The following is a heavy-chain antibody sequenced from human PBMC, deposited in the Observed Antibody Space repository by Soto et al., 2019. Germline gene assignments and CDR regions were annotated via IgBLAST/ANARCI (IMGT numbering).Heavy chain of an antibody. Sequence: PGGSLRLSCAASGFTFSSYAMHWVRQAPGKGLEWVAVISYDGSNKYYADSVKGRFTISRDNSKNTLYLQMNSLRAEDTAVYYCARGGYFDWLLPSYYYYGMDVWGQGTTVTVSS. CDR1: GFTFSSYA. D-gene: IGHD3-9*01. CDR2: ISYDGSNK. CDR3: ARGGYFDWLLPSYYYYGMDV. J-gene: IGHJ6*02. V-gene: IGHV3-30-3*01.